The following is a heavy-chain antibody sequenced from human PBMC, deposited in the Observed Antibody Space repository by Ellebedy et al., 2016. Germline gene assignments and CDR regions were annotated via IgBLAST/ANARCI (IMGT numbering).Heavy chain of an antibody. J-gene: IGHJ4*02. CDR3: AKGFCTSASCPFHY. CDR2: ISFDGGYQ. Sequence: GESLKISXAASGFTFSSYGMNWVRQTPGKGLEWLTFISFDGGYQYITDSVKGRFTVSRDNSKNTLYLQMDSLRPEDTAIYFCAKGFCTSASCPFHYWGQGTLVTVSS. V-gene: IGHV3-30*18. D-gene: IGHD2-2*01. CDR1: GFTFSSYG.